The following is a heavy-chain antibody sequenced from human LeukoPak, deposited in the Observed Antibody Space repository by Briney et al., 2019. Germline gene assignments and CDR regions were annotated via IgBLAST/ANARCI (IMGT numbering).Heavy chain of an antibody. V-gene: IGHV1-69*05. Sequence: GASVKVSCKASGGTFSSYAISWVRQAPGQGLEWMGGIIPTFGTANYAQKFQGRVTITTDESTSTAYMELSSLRSEDTAVYYCARGSRITIFGVATFDYWGQGTLVTVSS. CDR3: ARGSRITIFGVATFDY. CDR1: GGTFSSYA. J-gene: IGHJ4*02. CDR2: IIPTFGTA. D-gene: IGHD3-3*01.